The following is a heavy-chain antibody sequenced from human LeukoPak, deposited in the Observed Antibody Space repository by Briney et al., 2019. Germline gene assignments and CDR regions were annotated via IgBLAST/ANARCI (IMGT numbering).Heavy chain of an antibody. J-gene: IGHJ6*02. Sequence: SETLSLTCTVSGDSVSSGSYYWRWIRQPPGKGLEWIGYIYYSGNTKYKPSLKSRVTISVDTAKNQFSLKVTSVTAADTAVYYCARLRSTYRGSLYYNGMDVWGQGTSVTVSS. D-gene: IGHD3-10*01. CDR2: IYYSGNT. V-gene: IGHV4-61*01. CDR3: ARLRSTYRGSLYYNGMDV. CDR1: GDSVSSGSYY.